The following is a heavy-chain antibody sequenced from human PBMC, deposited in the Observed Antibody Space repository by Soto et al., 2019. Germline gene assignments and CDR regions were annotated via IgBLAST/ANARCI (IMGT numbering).Heavy chain of an antibody. CDR2: IDTSGSN. CDR1: GGSISGYQ. V-gene: IGHV4-4*07. J-gene: IGHJ6*02. CDR3: VRESGGGGYCSGGSCYGMDV. D-gene: IGHD2-15*01. Sequence: QVQLQESGPGLVKPSETLTLTCIVSGGSISGYQWSWIRQSAGKRLEWIGRIDTSGSNIYNPSLKSRVIMSADTSKNQVSLKMSFVTAADTAVYYCVRESGGGGYCSGGSCYGMDVWGQGTTVTVSS.